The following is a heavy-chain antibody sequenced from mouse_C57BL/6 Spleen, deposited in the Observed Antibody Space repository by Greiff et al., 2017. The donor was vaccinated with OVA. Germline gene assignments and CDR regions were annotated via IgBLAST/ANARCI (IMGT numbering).Heavy chain of an antibody. Sequence: EVQLVESGAGLVKPGGSLKLSCAASGFTFSSYAMSWVRQTPEKRLEWVAYISSGGDYIYYADTVKGRFTISRDNARNTLYLQMSSLKSEDTAMYYCTRGDDYDWYFDVWGTGTTVTVSS. J-gene: IGHJ1*03. CDR1: GFTFSSYA. CDR3: TRGDDYDWYFDV. D-gene: IGHD2-4*01. CDR2: ISSGGDYI. V-gene: IGHV5-9-1*02.